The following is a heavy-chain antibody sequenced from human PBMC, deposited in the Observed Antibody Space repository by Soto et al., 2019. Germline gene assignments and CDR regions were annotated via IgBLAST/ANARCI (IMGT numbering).Heavy chain of an antibody. CDR2: IIPIFSTA. CDR3: AREGYSYGDLPYFDY. D-gene: IGHD5-18*01. CDR1: GGTFSSYA. J-gene: IGHJ4*02. Sequence: GASVKVSCKASGGTFSSYAISWVRQAPGQGLEWMGGIIPIFSTANYAQKFQGRVTITADESTSTAYMELSSLRSEDTAVYYCAREGYSYGDLPYFDYWGQGTLVTVSS. V-gene: IGHV1-69*13.